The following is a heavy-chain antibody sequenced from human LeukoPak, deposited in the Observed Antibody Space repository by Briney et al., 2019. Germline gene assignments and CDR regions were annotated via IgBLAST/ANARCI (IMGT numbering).Heavy chain of an antibody. D-gene: IGHD2-21*02. J-gene: IGHJ4*02. CDR1: GGSFTPYS. Sequence: PSETLSLTCAVYGGSFTPYSWSGSRQPPGKGLEWIGEINHSGSTNYNPSLKSRVTISVDTSKNQFSLRLSSVTAADTAVYYCARGGFYCGGDCYVDYWGQGTLVTVSS. CDR3: ARGGFYCGGDCYVDY. CDR2: INHSGST. V-gene: IGHV4-34*01.